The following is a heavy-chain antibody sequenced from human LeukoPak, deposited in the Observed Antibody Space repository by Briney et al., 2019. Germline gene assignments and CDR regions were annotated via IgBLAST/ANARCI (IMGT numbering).Heavy chain of an antibody. CDR3: ARSRKPGWDWFDP. CDR1: GGSISSSSYY. J-gene: IGHJ5*02. V-gene: IGHV4-39*07. CDR2: IYYSGST. Sequence: SETLSLTCTVSGGSISSSSYYWSWIRQPPGKGLEWIGSIYYSGSTYYNPSLKSRVTTSVDTSKNQFSLKLNSVTAADTAVYYCARSRKPGWDWFDPWGQGTLVTVSS. D-gene: IGHD6-19*01.